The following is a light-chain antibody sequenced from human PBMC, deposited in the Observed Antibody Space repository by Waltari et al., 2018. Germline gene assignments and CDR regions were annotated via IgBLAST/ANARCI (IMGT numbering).Light chain of an antibody. Sequence: HSVLTQPASVSGSPGQSLTISCTGTSSDVGGYNYVSWCQQYPGKAPKLIIYVVSKWPSGVSHRFSGCKSGDTASLTISGLQAEDEADYYCSSYTSSSTYVFGTGTKVTVL. CDR2: VVS. CDR1: SSDVGGYNY. CDR3: SSYTSSSTYV. V-gene: IGLV2-14*01. J-gene: IGLJ1*01.